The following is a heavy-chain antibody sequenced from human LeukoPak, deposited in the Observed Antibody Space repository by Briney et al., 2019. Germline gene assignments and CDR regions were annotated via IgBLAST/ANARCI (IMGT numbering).Heavy chain of an antibody. V-gene: IGHV3-49*03. J-gene: IGHJ5*02. CDR2: IRSKTYGGTT. CDR1: GFTFGDYA. CDR3: SRAHSSGWYGDWFDP. Sequence: GGSLRLSCTPSGFTFGDYAVSWFRQAPGKGLEWVGFIRSKTYGGTTEHAASVKGRFTISRDDSKSIAYLQMNSLKTEDTAVYYCSRAHSSGWYGDWFDPWGQGTLVTVSS. D-gene: IGHD6-19*01.